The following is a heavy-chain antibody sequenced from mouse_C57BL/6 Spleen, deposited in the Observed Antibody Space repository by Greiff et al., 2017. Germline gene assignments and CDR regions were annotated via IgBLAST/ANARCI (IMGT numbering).Heavy chain of an antibody. Sequence: VQLKESGPELVKPGASVKISCKASGYSFTGYYMNWVKQSPEKSLEWIGEINPSTGGTTYNQKFKAKATLTVDKSSSTAYMQLKSLTSEDSAVYYCARRDYGSPNWYFDVWGTGTTVTVSS. J-gene: IGHJ1*03. CDR1: GYSFTGYY. CDR3: ARRDYGSPNWYFDV. D-gene: IGHD1-1*01. V-gene: IGHV1-42*01. CDR2: INPSTGGT.